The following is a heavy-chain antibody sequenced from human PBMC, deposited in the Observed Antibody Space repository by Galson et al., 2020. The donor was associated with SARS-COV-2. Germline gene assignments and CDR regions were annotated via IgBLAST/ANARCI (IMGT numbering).Heavy chain of an antibody. CDR3: ARQLPRDGYNPYYFDY. Sequence: SETLSLTCAVSGYSISSGYYWGWIRQPPGKGLEWIGSIYHSGSTSYNPSLKSRVTVLIDTSKNQFSLKLTSVTAADTAVYYCARQLPRDGYNPYYFDYWGQGTLVTVSS. D-gene: IGHD5-12*01. J-gene: IGHJ4*02. CDR2: IYHSGST. CDR1: GYSISSGYY. V-gene: IGHV4-38-2*01.